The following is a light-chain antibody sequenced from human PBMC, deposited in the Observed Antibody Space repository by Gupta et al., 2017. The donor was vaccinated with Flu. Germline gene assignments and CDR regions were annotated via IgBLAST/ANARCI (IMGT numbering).Light chain of an antibody. Sequence: QSVLTQPPSLSAAPGQTVTISCSGSSSNIENNYVSWYQHLPGTAPKLLIYDNNNRPSGIPDRFSGSKSGPSATLGITGLQTGDEADYYCGAWDSSLNVWVFGGGTKVTVL. J-gene: IGLJ3*02. V-gene: IGLV1-51*01. CDR1: SSNIENNY. CDR3: GAWDSSLNVWV. CDR2: DNN.